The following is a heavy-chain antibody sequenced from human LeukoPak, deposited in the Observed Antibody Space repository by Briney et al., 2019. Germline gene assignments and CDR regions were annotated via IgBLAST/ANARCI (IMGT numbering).Heavy chain of an antibody. J-gene: IGHJ5*02. V-gene: IGHV3-23*01. D-gene: IGHD2-21*02. Sequence: GGSLRLSCAASGFTFSSYAMSWVRQAPGKGLEWVSAISGSGGSTYYADSVKGRFTISRDNSKNTLYLQMNSLRAEDTAVYYCAKDGIVVVTAIPDWFDPWGQGTLVTVSS. CDR3: AKDGIVVVTAIPDWFDP. CDR1: GFTFSSYA. CDR2: ISGSGGST.